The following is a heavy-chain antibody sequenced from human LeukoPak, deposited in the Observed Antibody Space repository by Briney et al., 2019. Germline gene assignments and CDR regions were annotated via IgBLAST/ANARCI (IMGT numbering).Heavy chain of an antibody. CDR1: GFTFSNFG. Sequence: QPGRSLRLSCAASGFTFSNFGMHWVRQAPGKGLEWVAVIWYDGSNKYYADSVKGGFTISRDNSKNTLYLQMNSLRAEDTAVYYCARGDSYDLWAFDIWGQGTMVTVSS. D-gene: IGHD5-18*01. V-gene: IGHV3-33*01. J-gene: IGHJ3*02. CDR2: IWYDGSNK. CDR3: ARGDSYDLWAFDI.